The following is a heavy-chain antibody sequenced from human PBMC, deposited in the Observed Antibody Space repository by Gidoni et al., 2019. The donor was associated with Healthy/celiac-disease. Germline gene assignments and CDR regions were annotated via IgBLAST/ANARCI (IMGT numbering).Heavy chain of an antibody. V-gene: IGHV4-39*01. CDR3: ARHFDFGNWSRGSYGAFDI. CDR2: IYYSGST. D-gene: IGHD1-26*01. CDR1: GGSFSSSSYY. J-gene: IGHJ3*02. Sequence: QPQLQESGPGLGKPSETLSLTCTVSGGSFSSSSYYCGWIRQPPGKALEWIGSIYYSGSTYYNPSLKRRVTISVDTSKNQFSLKLSSVTAADTAVYYCARHFDFGNWSRGSYGAFDIWGQGTMVTVSS.